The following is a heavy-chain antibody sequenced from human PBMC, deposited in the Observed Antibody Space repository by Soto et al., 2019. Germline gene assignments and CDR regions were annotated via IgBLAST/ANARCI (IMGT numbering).Heavy chain of an antibody. V-gene: IGHV4-39*01. CDR1: GGSISSSSYY. CDR3: ERHLRDPRAATLYYFDY. D-gene: IGHD2-15*01. J-gene: IGHJ4*02. CDR2: IYYSGST. Sequence: QLQLQESGPGLVKPSETLSLTCTVSGGSISSSSYYWGWIRQPPGKGLAWIGSIYYSGSTYYNPSLKSPVTISVATSQIQFSLKLSSVTAADTALYYCERHLRDPRAATLYYFDYWGQGTLVTVSS.